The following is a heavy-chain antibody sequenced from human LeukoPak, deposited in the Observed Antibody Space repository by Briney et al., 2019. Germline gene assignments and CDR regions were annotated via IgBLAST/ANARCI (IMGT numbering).Heavy chain of an antibody. Sequence: GGSLRLSCAASAFTVSTNYMSWVRQAPGKGLGWVSIIYSGGYTYYADSVMDRFTISRDNSKNTLYLQMNSLTAEDTAVYYCARNGPGGYYFDFWGQGTLVTVSS. D-gene: IGHD2-8*02. CDR2: IYSGGYT. CDR3: ARNGPGGYYFDF. J-gene: IGHJ4*02. CDR1: AFTVSTNY. V-gene: IGHV3-66*01.